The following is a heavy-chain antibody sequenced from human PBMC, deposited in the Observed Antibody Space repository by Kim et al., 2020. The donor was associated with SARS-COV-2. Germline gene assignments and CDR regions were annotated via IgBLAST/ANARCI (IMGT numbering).Heavy chain of an antibody. V-gene: IGHV3-30*18. CDR1: GFTFSSYG. Sequence: GGSLRLSCAASGFTFSSYGMHWVRQAPGKGLEWVAVISYDGSNKYYADSVKGRFTISRDNSKNTLYLQMNSLRAEDTAVYYCAKGGFAVAGPGLCDYWGQGTLVTVSS. CDR3: AKGGFAVAGPGLCDY. CDR2: ISYDGSNK. J-gene: IGHJ4*02. D-gene: IGHD6-19*01.